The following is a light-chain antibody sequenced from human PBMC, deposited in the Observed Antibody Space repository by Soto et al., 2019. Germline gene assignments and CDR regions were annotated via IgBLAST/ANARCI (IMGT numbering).Light chain of an antibody. CDR1: SSNIGAGYD. CDR3: QSYDSSLSVWV. V-gene: IGLV1-40*01. CDR2: ANS. J-gene: IGLJ3*02. Sequence: QLVLTQPPSVSGAPGQRVTISCTGSSSNIGAGYDVHWYQQLPGAAPKLLIYANSNRPSGVPDRFSGSKSGTSASLAITGLQTEDEADYYCQSYDSSLSVWVFGGGTQLTVL.